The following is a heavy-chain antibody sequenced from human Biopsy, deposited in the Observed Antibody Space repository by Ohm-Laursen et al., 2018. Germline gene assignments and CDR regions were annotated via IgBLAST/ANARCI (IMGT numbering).Heavy chain of an antibody. CDR1: GGSISNLY. CDR3: ARGDYFDSNGYFWFDP. Sequence: SETLSLTRNVSGGSISNLYWSWIRQPPGKGLEWIGYMYYSGNTNYNPSLKSRVTISVDTSKNQLSLKLNSVTAADTAVYYCARGDYFDSNGYFWFDPWGQGTLVTVSS. V-gene: IGHV4-59*11. CDR2: MYYSGNT. D-gene: IGHD3-22*01. J-gene: IGHJ5*02.